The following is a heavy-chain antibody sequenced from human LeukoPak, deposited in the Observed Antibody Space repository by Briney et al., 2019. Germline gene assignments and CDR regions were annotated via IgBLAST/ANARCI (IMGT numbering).Heavy chain of an antibody. CDR1: GFTFSSYS. CDR2: ISSSSSYI. Sequence: GGSLRLSCAASGFTFSSYSMNWVRQAPGKGLEWVSSISSSSSYIYYADSVKGRFTISRDNAKNSLYLQMNSLRAEDTAVYYCARDNSRDHDILTGYYGRSFDYWGQGTLVTVSS. D-gene: IGHD3-9*01. V-gene: IGHV3-21*01. CDR3: ARDNSRDHDILTGYYGRSFDY. J-gene: IGHJ4*02.